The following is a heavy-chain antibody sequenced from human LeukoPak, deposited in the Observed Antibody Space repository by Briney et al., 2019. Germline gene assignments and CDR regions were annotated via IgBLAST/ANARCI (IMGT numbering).Heavy chain of an antibody. J-gene: IGHJ4*02. Sequence: SETLSLTCAVYGGSFSGYYWSWIRQPPGKGLEWIGEINHSGSTNYNPSLKSRVTISVDTSKNQSSLKLSSVTAADTAVYYCASLEGQQLVVWGQGTLVTVSS. V-gene: IGHV4-34*01. CDR3: ASLEGQQLVV. CDR2: INHSGST. D-gene: IGHD6-13*01. CDR1: GGSFSGYY.